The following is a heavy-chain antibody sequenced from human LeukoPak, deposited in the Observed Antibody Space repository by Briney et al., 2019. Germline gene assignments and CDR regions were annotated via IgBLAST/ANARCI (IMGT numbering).Heavy chain of an antibody. J-gene: IGHJ4*02. CDR1: GYPFDNFG. CDR3: ARDRVGGDLTGESLY. CDR2: ISAYNGNT. Sequence: GAAVKVPFKASGYPFDNFGLTWVRQAPGHGLEWMGWISAYNGNTHHAQKFRDRLTLTPDTSPSTAYLELRSLKSDDTAVYYCARDRVGGDLTGESLYWGQGTLVTVSS. D-gene: IGHD4-17*01. V-gene: IGHV1-18*01.